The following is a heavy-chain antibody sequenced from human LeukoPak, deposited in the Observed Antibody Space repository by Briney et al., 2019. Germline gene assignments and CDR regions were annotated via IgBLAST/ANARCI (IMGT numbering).Heavy chain of an antibody. CDR3: ARDLRYFDWLPDAFDI. D-gene: IGHD3-9*01. J-gene: IGHJ3*02. CDR1: GFTFSSYW. V-gene: IGHV3-7*01. Sequence: GGSLRLSCAASGFTFSSYWMSWVRQAPGKELEWVANIKQDGSEKYYVDSVKGRFTISRDNAKNSLYLQMNSLRAEDTAVYYCARDLRYFDWLPDAFDIWGQGTMVTVSS. CDR2: IKQDGSEK.